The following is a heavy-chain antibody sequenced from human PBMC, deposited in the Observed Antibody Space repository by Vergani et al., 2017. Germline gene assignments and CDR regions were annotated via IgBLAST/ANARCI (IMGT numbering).Heavy chain of an antibody. D-gene: IGHD3-9*01. CDR2: INPSGGHT. V-gene: IGHV1-46*03. CDR1: GYTFSNYY. Sequence: QVQVVQSGAEVKKSGASVKVSCKTSGYTFSNYYMHWVRQAPGQGLEWMGIINPSGGHTNYAQKFQGRVTMTRDTSTSTVYMELSSLRTEDTAIYYCARGGYDILTGYRYWGQGTLVTVS. CDR3: ARGGYDILTGYRY. J-gene: IGHJ4*02.